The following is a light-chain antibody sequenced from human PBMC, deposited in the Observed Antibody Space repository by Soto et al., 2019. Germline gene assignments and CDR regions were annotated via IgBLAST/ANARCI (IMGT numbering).Light chain of an antibody. CDR2: GAS. CDR1: QSVSSN. Sequence: EIVLTQSPDTLSVSPGERATLSCRASQSVSSNLAWYQQKPGQAPRLLIYGASTRANGVPARFSGGGPGTEFTLTISSLQSEDFALYYCQQYRTFGQGTKVEIK. V-gene: IGKV3-15*01. CDR3: QQYRT. J-gene: IGKJ1*01.